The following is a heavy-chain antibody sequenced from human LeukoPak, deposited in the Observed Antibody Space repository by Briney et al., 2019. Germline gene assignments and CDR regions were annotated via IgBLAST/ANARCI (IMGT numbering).Heavy chain of an antibody. CDR3: ARDSLIFGVVTTFDY. V-gene: IGHV3-48*01. CDR2: ISTTGTI. D-gene: IGHD3-3*01. Sequence: GGSLRLSCAASGFTFSRFNMNWLRQAPGKGLEWLSYISTTGTIYYAESVKGRFSISRDNAKNSLYLQMNSLRPEGTAVYYCARDSLIFGVVTTFDYWGQGTLVTVSS. J-gene: IGHJ4*02. CDR1: GFTFSRFN.